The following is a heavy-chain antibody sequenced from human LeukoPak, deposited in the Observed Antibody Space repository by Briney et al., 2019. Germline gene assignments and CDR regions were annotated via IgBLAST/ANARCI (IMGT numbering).Heavy chain of an antibody. CDR1: GYTFTSYG. CDR2: ISAYNGNT. D-gene: IGHD2-15*01. V-gene: IGHV1-18*01. CDR3: ARDLLSSYCSGGSCYSDYFDY. Sequence: GASVKVSCKASGYTFTSYGISWVRQAPGQGLEWMGWISAYNGNTNYAQKLQGRVTMTTDTSTSTAYMELRSLRSDDTAVYYCARDLLSSYCSGGSCYSDYFDYRGQGTLVTVSS. J-gene: IGHJ4*02.